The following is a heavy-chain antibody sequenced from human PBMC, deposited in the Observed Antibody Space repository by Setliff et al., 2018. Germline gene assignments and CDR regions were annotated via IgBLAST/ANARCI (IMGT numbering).Heavy chain of an antibody. Sequence: PGGSLRLSCAASGFTFSSYSMNWVRQAPGKGLEWVSYISSSSSTIYYADSVKGRFTISRDNAKNSLYLQTNSLRAEDTAVYYCARSLPFASVAGTGCDYWGQGTLVTVSS. CDR2: ISSSSSTI. D-gene: IGHD6-19*01. V-gene: IGHV3-48*01. J-gene: IGHJ4*02. CDR1: GFTFSSYS. CDR3: ARSLPFASVAGTGCDY.